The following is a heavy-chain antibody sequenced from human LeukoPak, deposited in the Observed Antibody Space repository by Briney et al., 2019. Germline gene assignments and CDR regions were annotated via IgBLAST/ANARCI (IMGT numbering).Heavy chain of an antibody. CDR3: ARAGARNAFDI. J-gene: IGHJ3*02. Sequence: GASVKVSCKASGGTFSSYAISWVRQAPGQGLEWMGRIIPILGIANYAQKFQGRVTITADKSTSTAYMELSSLRSEDTAVYYCARAGARNAFDIRGQGTMVTVSS. CDR1: GGTFSSYA. V-gene: IGHV1-69*04. CDR2: IIPILGIA. D-gene: IGHD6-6*01.